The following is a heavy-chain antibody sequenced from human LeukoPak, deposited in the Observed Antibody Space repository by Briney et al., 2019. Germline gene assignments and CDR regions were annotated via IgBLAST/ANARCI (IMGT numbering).Heavy chain of an antibody. Sequence: KPSQTLSLTCAVYGGSFSGYYWSWIRQPPGKGLEWIGEINHSGSTNYNPSLKSRVTISVDTSKNQFSLKLSSVTAADTAVYYCARVIEAAGIRYFDYWGQGTLVTVSS. CDR3: ARVIEAAGIRYFDY. J-gene: IGHJ4*02. CDR1: GGSFSGYY. CDR2: INHSGST. D-gene: IGHD6-13*01. V-gene: IGHV4-34*01.